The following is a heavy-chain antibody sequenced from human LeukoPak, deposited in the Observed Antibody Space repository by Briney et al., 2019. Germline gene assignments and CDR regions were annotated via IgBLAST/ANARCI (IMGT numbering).Heavy chain of an antibody. CDR3: ARWYYDSSGYYYEDC. D-gene: IGHD3-22*01. Sequence: SETLSLTCAVYGGSFSGYYWSWIRQPPGKGLEWIGEINHSGSTNYNPSLKSRVTISVDTSKNQFSLKLSSVTAADTAVYYCARWYYDSSGYYYEDCWGQGTLVTVSS. CDR2: INHSGST. V-gene: IGHV4-34*01. J-gene: IGHJ4*02. CDR1: GGSFSGYY.